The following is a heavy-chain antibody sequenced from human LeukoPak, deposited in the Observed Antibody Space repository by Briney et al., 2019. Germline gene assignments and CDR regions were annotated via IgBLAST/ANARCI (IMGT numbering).Heavy chain of an antibody. CDR2: ISSSGRTM. J-gene: IGHJ3*02. D-gene: IGHD1-26*01. Sequence: GESLRLSCEASGFIFSSYEMNWVRQAPGKGLEWVSFISSSGRTMYYADSMKGRFTVSRDNAKNSVYLQMNSLRAEDTAVYYCARDLWYSGSRAPPRAFDIWGQGTMVTVSS. CDR1: GFIFSSYE. CDR3: ARDLWYSGSRAPPRAFDI. V-gene: IGHV3-48*03.